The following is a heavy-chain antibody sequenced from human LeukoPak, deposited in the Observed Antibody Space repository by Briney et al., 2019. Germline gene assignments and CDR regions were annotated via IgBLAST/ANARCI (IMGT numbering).Heavy chain of an antibody. D-gene: IGHD4-23*01. J-gene: IGHJ4*02. Sequence: GGSLRLSCAASGFTFSSYSMNWVRQAPGKGLEWVSSISSSSSYIYYADSVKGRFTISRDNAKNSLYLQMNSLRAEDTAVYYCARETRVDTVVDYWGQGTLVTVSS. CDR1: GFTFSSYS. CDR2: ISSSSSYI. CDR3: ARETRVDTVVDY. V-gene: IGHV3-21*01.